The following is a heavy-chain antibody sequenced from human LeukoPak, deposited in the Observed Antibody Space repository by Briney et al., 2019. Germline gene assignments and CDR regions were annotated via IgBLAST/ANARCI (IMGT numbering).Heavy chain of an antibody. Sequence: ASVKVSCKASGYTFTGYYMHWVRQAPGQGLGWMGWINPNSGGTNYAQKFQGRVTMTRDTSISTAYMELSSLRSEDTAVYYCARDSTLNYYDSSGYFDYWGQGTLVTVSS. CDR1: GYTFTGYY. V-gene: IGHV1-2*02. J-gene: IGHJ4*02. CDR3: ARDSTLNYYDSSGYFDY. D-gene: IGHD3-22*01. CDR2: INPNSGGT.